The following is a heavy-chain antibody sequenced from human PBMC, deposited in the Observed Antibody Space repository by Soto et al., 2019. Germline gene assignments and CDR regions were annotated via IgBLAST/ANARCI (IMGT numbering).Heavy chain of an antibody. V-gene: IGHV1-46*01. Sequence: ASVKVSCKTSGFTFTTNYIHWVRQAPGQGLEWMGIINLSGGTTNYAQKFQGRVTMTRDTSTNTVYMELSSLTSEDTAVYYCARIRDSNSGQGYFDYWGQGTLVTVSS. CDR2: INLSGGTT. CDR1: GFTFTTNY. CDR3: ARIRDSNSGQGYFDY. J-gene: IGHJ4*02. D-gene: IGHD6-13*01.